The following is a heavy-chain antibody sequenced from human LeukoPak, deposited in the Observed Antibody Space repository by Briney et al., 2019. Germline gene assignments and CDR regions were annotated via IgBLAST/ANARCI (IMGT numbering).Heavy chain of an antibody. V-gene: IGHV4-39*01. J-gene: IGHJ5*02. Sequence: PSETLSLTCTVSGGSISSSSYYWGWIRQPPGKGLEWIGSIYYSGSTYYNPSLKSRVTISVDTSKNQFSLKLSSVTAADTAVYYCARKGAVAGTRWFDPWGREPWSPSPQ. CDR1: GGSISSSSYY. D-gene: IGHD6-19*01. CDR3: ARKGAVAGTRWFDP. CDR2: IYYSGST.